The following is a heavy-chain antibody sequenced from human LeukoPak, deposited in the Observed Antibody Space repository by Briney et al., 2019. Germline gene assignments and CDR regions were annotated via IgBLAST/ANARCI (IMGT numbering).Heavy chain of an antibody. CDR1: GFTFSVYN. CDR3: VRSLTGTDDY. J-gene: IGHJ4*02. Sequence: GGSLRLSCAGSGFTFSVYNMYWVRQTPGKGLEWVASITSSSSYVFYADSVRGRFTISRDNAKNTVYLQMNSLRAEDTALYFCVRSLTGTDDYWGQGTLVTVSS. D-gene: IGHD3-9*01. CDR2: ITSSSSYV. V-gene: IGHV3-21*01.